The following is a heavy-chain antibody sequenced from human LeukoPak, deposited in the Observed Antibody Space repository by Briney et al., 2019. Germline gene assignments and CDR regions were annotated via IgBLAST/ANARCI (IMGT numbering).Heavy chain of an antibody. D-gene: IGHD2/OR15-2a*01. Sequence: GGSLRLSCAASGFTFTTYAMSWVRQAPGKGLEWVSAISGSGDSTYYADSVKGRFTISRGNSKNTLYLQVNSLRAEDTAVYYCAKAHYIHFLDYWGQGTLVTVSS. CDR1: GFTFTTYA. J-gene: IGHJ4*02. CDR2: ISGSGDST. V-gene: IGHV3-23*01. CDR3: AKAHYIHFLDY.